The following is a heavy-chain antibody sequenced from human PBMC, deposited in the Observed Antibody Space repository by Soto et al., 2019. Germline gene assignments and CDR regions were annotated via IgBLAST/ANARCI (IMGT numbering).Heavy chain of an antibody. J-gene: IGHJ6*02. CDR2: INHSGST. Sequence: SETLSLTCAVYGGSFSGYYWSWIRQPPGKGLEWIGEINHSGSTNYNPSLKSRVTISVDTSKNQFSLKLSSVTAADTAVYYCARGPTGIAVAATRLYGMDVWGQGTTVTVSS. CDR1: GGSFSGYY. CDR3: ARGPTGIAVAATRLYGMDV. D-gene: IGHD6-19*01. V-gene: IGHV4-34*01.